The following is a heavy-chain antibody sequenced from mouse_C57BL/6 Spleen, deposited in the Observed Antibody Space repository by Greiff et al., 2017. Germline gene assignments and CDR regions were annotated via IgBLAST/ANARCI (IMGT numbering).Heavy chain of an antibody. CDR2: ISSGSSTI. V-gene: IGHV5-17*01. J-gene: IGHJ4*01. Sequence: VKLVESGGGLVKPGGSLKLSCAASGFTFSDYGMHWVRQAPEKGLEWVAYISSGSSTIYYADTVKGRFTISRDNAKNTLFLQMTSLRSEDTAMYYCARDTTVVAKAMDYWGQGTSVTVSA. D-gene: IGHD1-1*01. CDR1: GFTFSDYG. CDR3: ARDTTVVAKAMDY.